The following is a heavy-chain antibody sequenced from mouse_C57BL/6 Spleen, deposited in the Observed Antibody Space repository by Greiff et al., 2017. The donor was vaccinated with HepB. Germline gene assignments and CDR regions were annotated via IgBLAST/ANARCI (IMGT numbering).Heavy chain of an antibody. CDR2: IYPGSGST. CDR1: GYTFTSYW. Sequence: QVQLQQSGAELVKPGASVKMSCKASGYTFTSYWITWVKQRPGQGLEWIGDIYPGSGSTNYNEKFKSKATLTVDTSSSTAYMQLSSLTSEDSAVYYCARSAYYYGSSYWFAYWGQGTLVTVSA. V-gene: IGHV1-55*01. D-gene: IGHD1-1*01. CDR3: ARSAYYYGSSYWFAY. J-gene: IGHJ3*01.